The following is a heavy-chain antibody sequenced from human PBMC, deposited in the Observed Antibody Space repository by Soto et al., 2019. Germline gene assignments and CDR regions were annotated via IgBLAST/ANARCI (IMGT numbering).Heavy chain of an antibody. Sequence: PSETLSLTCTISGGSISVYYWSWIRQSPRQGLEWIGYVYDNGRPYYSPSLKSRVTISADTSKNQISRKLTSATAADTAVDYGARGVGSSPPRYWGRGTLVTVSS. CDR2: VYDNGRP. J-gene: IGHJ4*02. CDR1: GGSISVYY. CDR3: ARGVGSSPPRY. D-gene: IGHD3-9*01. V-gene: IGHV4-59*01.